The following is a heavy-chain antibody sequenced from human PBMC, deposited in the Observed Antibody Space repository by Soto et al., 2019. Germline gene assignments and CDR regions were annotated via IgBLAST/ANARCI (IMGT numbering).Heavy chain of an antibody. V-gene: IGHV1-18*01. J-gene: IGHJ5*02. Sequence: ASVKVSCKASGYTFTNYGISWVRRAPGQGLEWMGWISTYNGNINYAQKLQGRVTMTTDTSTSTAYMELRSLRSDDTAVYYCAREGEPAMVQGWFDPWGQGTLVTVSS. CDR2: ISTYNGNI. D-gene: IGHD5-18*01. CDR1: GYTFTNYG. CDR3: AREGEPAMVQGWFDP.